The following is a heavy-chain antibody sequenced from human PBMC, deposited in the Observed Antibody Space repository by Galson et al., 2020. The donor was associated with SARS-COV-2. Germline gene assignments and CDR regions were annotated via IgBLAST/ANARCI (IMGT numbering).Heavy chain of an antibody. V-gene: IGHV4-34*01. CDR1: GGSLQNYY. J-gene: IGHJ6*03. CDR3: VRGAEERRIIVVVPYYYTYMDV. D-gene: IGHD2-2*01. Sequence: SEPLSLTCAVYGGSLQNYYWTWLRQSPGNGLQWIGVINHRGSTNYDPSLQGRVAMSVDTSKNQFSLRLSSVTAADTAVYYCVRGAEERRIIVVVPYYYTYMDVWGGGTAVTVSS. CDR2: INHRGST.